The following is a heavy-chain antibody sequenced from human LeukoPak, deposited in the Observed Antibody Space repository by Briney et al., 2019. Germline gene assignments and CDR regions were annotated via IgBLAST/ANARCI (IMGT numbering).Heavy chain of an antibody. J-gene: IGHJ4*02. D-gene: IGHD1-14*01. V-gene: IGHV4-59*08. CDR2: IYNGRNT. Sequence: SETLCLTCSASGASTSDKYWSWIRQSPGRTLEWIGHIYNGRNTKYNPSLTSRVTISVDTSKNQFSLSLTSVTAADTAMYYCAQTTGLPGFDFWGQGILVTVSS. CDR1: GASTSDKY. CDR3: AQTTGLPGFDF.